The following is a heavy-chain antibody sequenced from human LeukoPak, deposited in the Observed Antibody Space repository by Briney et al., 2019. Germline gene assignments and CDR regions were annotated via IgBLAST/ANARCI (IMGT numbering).Heavy chain of an antibody. J-gene: IGHJ4*02. D-gene: IGHD1-7*01. V-gene: IGHV4-38-2*02. Sequence: PSETLSLTCTVSGYSISSGYYWGWIRQPPGKRLEWIGSIYHSGSTYYNPSLKSRVTISVDTSKNQFSLKLSSVTAADTAVYYCASVDRTTAPTGFFGYWGQGTLVTVSS. CDR1: GYSISSGYY. CDR2: IYHSGST. CDR3: ASVDRTTAPTGFFGY.